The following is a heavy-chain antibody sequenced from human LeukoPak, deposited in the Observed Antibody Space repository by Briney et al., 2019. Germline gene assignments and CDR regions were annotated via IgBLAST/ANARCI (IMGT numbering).Heavy chain of an antibody. CDR2: IYYSGST. Sequence: SETLPLTCTVSGGSISSYYWSWIRQPPGKGLEWIGYIYYSGSTNYNPSLKSRVTISVDTSKNQFSLKLSSVTAADTAVYYCARGPPMTTVTTYYYYYMDVWGKGTTVTVSS. CDR1: GGSISSYY. CDR3: ARGPPMTTVTTYYYYYMDV. D-gene: IGHD4-11*01. V-gene: IGHV4-59*01. J-gene: IGHJ6*03.